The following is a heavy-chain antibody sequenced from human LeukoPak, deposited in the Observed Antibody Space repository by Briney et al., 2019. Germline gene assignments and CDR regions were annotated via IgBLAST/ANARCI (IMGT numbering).Heavy chain of an antibody. CDR3: ARALYGGNSNFNY. J-gene: IGHJ4*02. D-gene: IGHD4-23*01. Sequence: GSLRLSCVASGFTFDTYWMTWVRQAPGKGLEWVANIKQDGSEKHYVDSVKGRFTISRDNAKNSLFLQMNSLRAEDTAVYHCARALYGGNSNFNYWGQGTLVTVSS. CDR2: IKQDGSEK. CDR1: GFTFDTYW. V-gene: IGHV3-7*01.